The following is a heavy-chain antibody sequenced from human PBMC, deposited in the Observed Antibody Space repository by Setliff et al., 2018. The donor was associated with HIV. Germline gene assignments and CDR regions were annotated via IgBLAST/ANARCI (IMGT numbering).Heavy chain of an antibody. Sequence: GASVKVSCKASGYTFTSYYMHWVRQAPGQGLEWMGIINPSGGSTSYAQKFQGRVTMTRDTSTSTGYMELSSLRSEDTAVYYCASVRVVRGDQAYYYYYYYGMDVWGQGTTVTVS. J-gene: IGHJ6*02. CDR3: ASVRVVRGDQAYYYYYYYGMDV. CDR1: GYTFTSYY. CDR2: INPSGGST. V-gene: IGHV1-46*01. D-gene: IGHD3-10*01.